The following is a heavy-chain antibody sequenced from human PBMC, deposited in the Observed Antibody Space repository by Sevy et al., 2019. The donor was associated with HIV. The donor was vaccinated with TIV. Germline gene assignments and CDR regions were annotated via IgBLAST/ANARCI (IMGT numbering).Heavy chain of an antibody. Sequence: GGSLRLSCAASGFTFDDYAMHWVRQAPGKGLEWVSLISWDGGSTYYADSVKGRFTISRDNSKNSLYLQMNSLRAEDNALYYCGKENGGIAARPSYFQHWGQGTLVTVSS. D-gene: IGHD6-6*01. CDR3: GKENGGIAARPSYFQH. CDR2: ISWDGGST. V-gene: IGHV3-43D*04. CDR1: GFTFDDYA. J-gene: IGHJ1*01.